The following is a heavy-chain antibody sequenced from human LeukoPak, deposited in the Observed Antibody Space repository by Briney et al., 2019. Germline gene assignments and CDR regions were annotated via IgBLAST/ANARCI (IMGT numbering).Heavy chain of an antibody. D-gene: IGHD1-7*01. Sequence: PGGSLRLSCAASGFTFSNAWMRWVRQAPGKGLEWVGRIKSKTDGGTTEYAAPVKGRFTISRDDSKNTLYLQMNSLKTEDTAVYYCTTDGPGTGPFDYWGQGTLVTVSS. CDR3: TTDGPGTGPFDY. V-gene: IGHV3-15*01. CDR1: GFTFSNAW. CDR2: IKSKTDGGTT. J-gene: IGHJ4*02.